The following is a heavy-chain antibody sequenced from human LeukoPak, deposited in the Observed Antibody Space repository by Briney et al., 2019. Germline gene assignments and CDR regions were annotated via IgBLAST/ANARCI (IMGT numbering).Heavy chain of an antibody. CDR3: ARELSGSQRPLDY. CDR2: INPNSGGT. D-gene: IGHD1-26*01. J-gene: IGHJ4*02. Sequence: ASVKVSCKASGYTFTGYYMHWVRQAPGQGFEWMGWINPNSGGTNCAQRFQGRVTMTRDTSISTAYMELSRLRSDDTAVYYCARELSGSQRPLDYWGQGTLVTVSS. V-gene: IGHV1-2*02. CDR1: GYTFTGYY.